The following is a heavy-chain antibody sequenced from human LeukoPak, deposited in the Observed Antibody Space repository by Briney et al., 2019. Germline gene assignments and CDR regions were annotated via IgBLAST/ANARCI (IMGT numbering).Heavy chain of an antibody. J-gene: IGHJ3*01. CDR1: GGTLSTST. V-gene: IGHV1-69*13. CDR3: SRDESL. CDR2: IVPISGTA. Sequence: SVKVSCKTSGGTLSTSTITWVRQAPGQGLEWVGDIVPISGTAAYAQKFEGRVTFFADESTSTVYMDLTRLISGDTAVYYCSRDESLWGQGTMVIVS.